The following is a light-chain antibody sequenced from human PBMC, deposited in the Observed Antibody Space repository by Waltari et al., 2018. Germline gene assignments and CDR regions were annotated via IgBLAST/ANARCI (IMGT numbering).Light chain of an antibody. CDR3: QQSYSTPYT. J-gene: IGKJ2*01. Sequence: DIQMTHSPSSLSASVGDRVTITCRASQSISSYLNWYQQKPGKAPTLLIYAASSLQSGVPSRFSGSGSGTDFTLTISSLQPEDFATYYCQQSYSTPYTFGQGTKMEIK. V-gene: IGKV1-39*01. CDR2: AAS. CDR1: QSISSY.